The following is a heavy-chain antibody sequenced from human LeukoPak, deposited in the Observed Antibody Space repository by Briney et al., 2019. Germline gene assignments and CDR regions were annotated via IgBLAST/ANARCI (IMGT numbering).Heavy chain of an antibody. CDR2: IYYSGST. CDR1: GGSISSYY. CDR3: ARHGLWFGELPSDY. V-gene: IGHV4-39*01. Sequence: PSETLSLTCTVSGGSISSYYWGWIRQPPGKGLEWIGSIYYSGSTYYNPSLKSRVTISVDTSKNQFSLKLSSVTAADTAVYYCARHGLWFGELPSDYWGQGTLVTVSS. D-gene: IGHD3-10*01. J-gene: IGHJ4*02.